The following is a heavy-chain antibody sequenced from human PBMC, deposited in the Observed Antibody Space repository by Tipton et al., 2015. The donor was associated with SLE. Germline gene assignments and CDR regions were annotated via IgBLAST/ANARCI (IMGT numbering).Heavy chain of an antibody. CDR2: ISSSGSTI. Sequence: SLRLSCAASGFTFSSYEMNWVRQAPGKGLEWVSYISSSGSTIYYADSVKGRFTISRDNAKNSLYLQMNSLRAEDTAVYYCAREGTQRGYSYHWGQGTLVTVSS. V-gene: IGHV3-48*03. CDR1: GFTFSSYE. J-gene: IGHJ5*02. CDR3: AREGTQRGYSYH. D-gene: IGHD5-18*01.